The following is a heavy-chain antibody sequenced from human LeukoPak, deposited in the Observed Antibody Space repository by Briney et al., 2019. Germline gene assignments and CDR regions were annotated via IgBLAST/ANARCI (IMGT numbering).Heavy chain of an antibody. V-gene: IGHV4-39*07. CDR1: GGSISSSSYY. CDR2: IYYSGST. CDR3: AREQYYYGSGSYYTPLRYYYYYYMDV. D-gene: IGHD3-10*01. Sequence: SETLSLTCTVSGGSISSSSYYWGWIRQPPGKGLEWIGSIYYSGSTYYNPSLKSRVTISVDTSKNQFSLKLSSVTAADTAVYYCAREQYYYGSGSYYTPLRYYYYYYMDVWGKGTTVTISS. J-gene: IGHJ6*03.